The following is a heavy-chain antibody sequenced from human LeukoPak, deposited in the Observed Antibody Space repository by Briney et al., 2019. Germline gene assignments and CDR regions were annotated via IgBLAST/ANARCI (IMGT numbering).Heavy chain of an antibody. CDR3: ARGMTPHRNDAFDI. CDR2: ISYSLIT. Sequence: PSETLSLTCTVSGGSIRTHYWSWIRQPPGKGLEWSGYISYSLITDYNPSLKSRVTISKDTSKGQFSLRLSSVTAADTAVYFCARGMTPHRNDAFDIWGQGTPVTVSS. CDR1: GGSIRTHY. D-gene: IGHD3-10*01. V-gene: IGHV4-59*11. J-gene: IGHJ3*02.